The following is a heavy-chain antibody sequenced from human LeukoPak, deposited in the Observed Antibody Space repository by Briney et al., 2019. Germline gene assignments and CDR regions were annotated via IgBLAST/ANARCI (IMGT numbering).Heavy chain of an antibody. CDR2: ISSSSSYI. J-gene: IGHJ3*02. D-gene: IGHD3-10*01. CDR1: GFTFSSYS. V-gene: IGHV3-21*04. CDR3: AKDDLAFSRAPHAFDI. Sequence: GGSLRLSCAASGFTFSSYSMNWVRQAPGKGLEWVSSISSSSSYIYYADSVKGRFTISRDNAKNSLYLQMNSLRAEDMALYYCAKDDLAFSRAPHAFDIWGQGTMVTVSS.